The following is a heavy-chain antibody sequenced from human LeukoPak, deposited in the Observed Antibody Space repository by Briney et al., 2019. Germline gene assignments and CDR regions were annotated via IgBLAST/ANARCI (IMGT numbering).Heavy chain of an antibody. CDR1: GGSIGSGSYY. Sequence: SETLSLTCTVSGGSIGSGSYYWSWIRQPAGKGLEWIGRIYTSGSTYYNPSLKSRITISVDTSKNQFSLKLSSVTAADTAVYYCAAGWLQLPHYFDYWGRGSLVTVSS. V-gene: IGHV4-61*02. D-gene: IGHD5-24*01. CDR3: AAGWLQLPHYFDY. J-gene: IGHJ4*02. CDR2: IYTSGST.